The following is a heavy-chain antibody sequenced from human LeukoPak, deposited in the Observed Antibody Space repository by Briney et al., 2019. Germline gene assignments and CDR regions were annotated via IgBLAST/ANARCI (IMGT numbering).Heavy chain of an antibody. Sequence: PGRSLRLSCAASGFTFSSYGMHWVRQAPGKGLEWVAVIWNDGGKKFYADSVKGRFTISRDNSKNTLSLQVNSLRAEDTAVYYCARDVGRAAAGTANDYWGQGNLVTVSS. CDR1: GFTFSSYG. D-gene: IGHD6-13*01. CDR2: IWNDGGKK. J-gene: IGHJ4*02. CDR3: ARDVGRAAAGTANDY. V-gene: IGHV3-33*01.